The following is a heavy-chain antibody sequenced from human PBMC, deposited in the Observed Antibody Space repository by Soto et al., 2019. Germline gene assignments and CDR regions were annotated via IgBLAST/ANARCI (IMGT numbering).Heavy chain of an antibody. Sequence: QLQLQESGSGLVKPSQTLSLTCAVSGGSISSGGYSWSWIRQPPGKGLEWIYYIYHSGSTYYNPSLKSRVTISVDRSKNQVSLKLSSVTAADTAVYYCARGFGAPSHGMDVWGQGTTVTVSS. J-gene: IGHJ6*02. CDR1: GGSISSGGYS. CDR3: ARGFGAPSHGMDV. V-gene: IGHV4-30-2*01. D-gene: IGHD3-16*01. CDR2: IYHSGST.